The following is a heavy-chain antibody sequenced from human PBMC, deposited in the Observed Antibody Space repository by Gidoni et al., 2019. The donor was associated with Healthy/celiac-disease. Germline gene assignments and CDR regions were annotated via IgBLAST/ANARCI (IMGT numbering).Heavy chain of an antibody. J-gene: IGHJ4*02. D-gene: IGHD6-19*01. Sequence: QVQLVESGGGVVQPGRSLRLSCAASGFTFSSYCMHGVRQAPGKGLELLAVISYDGSNKYYADSVKGRFTISRDNSKNTLYLQMNSLRAEDTAVYYCAKVASGWDDRLGVGYFDYWGQGTLVTVSS. CDR1: GFTFSSYC. CDR2: ISYDGSNK. V-gene: IGHV3-30*18. CDR3: AKVASGWDDRLGVGYFDY.